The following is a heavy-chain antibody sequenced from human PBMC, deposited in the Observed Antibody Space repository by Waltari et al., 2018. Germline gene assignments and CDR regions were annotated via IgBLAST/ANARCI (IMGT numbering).Heavy chain of an antibody. D-gene: IGHD3-22*01. J-gene: IGHJ3*02. CDR1: GFTFSNAW. CDR3: ARDATYYYDSSGYYYDAFDI. CDR2: IKSKTDGGTT. Sequence: EVQLVESGGGLVKPGGSLRLSCAASGFTFSNAWMSWVRQAPGKGLEWVGRIKSKTDGGTTDYAAPVKGRFTISRDDSKNTLYLQMNSLKTEDTAVYYCARDATYYYDSSGYYYDAFDIWGQGTMVTVSS. V-gene: IGHV3-15*01.